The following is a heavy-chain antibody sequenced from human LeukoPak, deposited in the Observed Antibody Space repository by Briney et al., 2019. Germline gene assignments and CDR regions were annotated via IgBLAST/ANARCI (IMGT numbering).Heavy chain of an antibody. J-gene: IGHJ4*02. CDR1: GGSISGYY. Sequence: SETLSLTCTVSGGSISGYYWSWIRQPAGKGLEWIGRIYTSGSTNYNPSLKSRVTMSVDTPKNQFSLKLSSVTAADTAVYYCARDISYDSSGYSDYWGQGTLVTVSS. CDR2: IYTSGST. V-gene: IGHV4-4*07. CDR3: ARDISYDSSGYSDY. D-gene: IGHD3-22*01.